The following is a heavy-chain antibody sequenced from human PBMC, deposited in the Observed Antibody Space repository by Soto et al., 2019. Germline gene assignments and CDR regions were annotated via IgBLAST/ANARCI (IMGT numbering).Heavy chain of an antibody. J-gene: IGHJ4*02. CDR3: ANYFGPGLGRFDY. Sequence: PGGSLRLSCAASGFTFSSYGMHWVRQAPGKGLEWVAVISYDGSNKYYADSVKGRFTISRDNSKNTLYLQMNSLRAEDTAVYYCANYFGPGLGRFDYWGPGTLVTVSS. CDR2: ISYDGSNK. CDR1: GFTFSSYG. V-gene: IGHV3-30*18. D-gene: IGHD1-1*01.